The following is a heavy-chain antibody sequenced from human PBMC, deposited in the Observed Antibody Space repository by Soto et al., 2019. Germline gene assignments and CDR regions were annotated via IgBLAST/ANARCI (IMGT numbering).Heavy chain of an antibody. D-gene: IGHD6-13*01. CDR3: AGSIAAAGTNWFDP. Sequence: QVQLVQSGAEVKKPGSSVKVSCKASGGTFSSNTISWVRQAPGQGLEWMGRIIPILGIANYAQKFQGRVTITADKPTSTAYMELSSLRSEDTAVYYCAGSIAAAGTNWFDPWGQGTLVTVSS. V-gene: IGHV1-69*02. J-gene: IGHJ5*02. CDR2: IIPILGIA. CDR1: GGTFSSNT.